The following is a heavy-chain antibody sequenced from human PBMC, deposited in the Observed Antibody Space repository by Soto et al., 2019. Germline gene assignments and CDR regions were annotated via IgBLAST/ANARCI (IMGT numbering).Heavy chain of an antibody. CDR3: ARQPHGDYYYYGMDV. Sequence: GESLKISCKGSGYSFTIYWISWVRQMPGKGLEWMGRIDPSDSYTNYSPSFQGHVTISADKSISTAYLQWSSLKASDTAMYYCARQPHGDYYYYGMDVWGQGTTVTVSS. CDR1: GYSFTIYW. J-gene: IGHJ6*02. CDR2: IDPSDSYT. D-gene: IGHD4-17*01. V-gene: IGHV5-10-1*01.